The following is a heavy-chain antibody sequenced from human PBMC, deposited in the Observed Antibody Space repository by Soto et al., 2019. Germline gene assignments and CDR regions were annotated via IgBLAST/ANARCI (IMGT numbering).Heavy chain of an antibody. V-gene: IGHV4-30-2*01. Sequence: SETLSLTCAVSGGSISSGGYSWSWIRQPPGKGLEWIGYIYHSGSTCYNPSLKSRVTISVDRSKNQFSLKLSSVTAADTAVYYCARAPRSYFEILAGGRWFVPSGEGTLVTVSS. D-gene: IGHD6-19*01. J-gene: IGHJ5*02. CDR1: GGSISSGGYS. CDR2: IYHSGST. CDR3: ARAPRSYFEILAGGRWFVP.